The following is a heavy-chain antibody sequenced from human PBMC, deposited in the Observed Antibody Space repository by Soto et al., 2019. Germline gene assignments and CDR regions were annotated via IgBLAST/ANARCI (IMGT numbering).Heavy chain of an antibody. CDR2: IYHGGST. J-gene: IGHJ5*02. D-gene: IGHD3-22*01. CDR3: ARVGPWVPYYYDSSPYTFENWFDP. V-gene: IGHV4-38-2*02. Sequence: SETLSLTCSVSAASIRRYYWHWIRQPPGKGLEWIGSIYHGGSTYYNPSLNSRVTLSIDMTNNHVSLILNSVTAADTAVYYCARVGPWVPYYYDSSPYTFENWFDPWGQGTLVTVSS. CDR1: AASIRRYY.